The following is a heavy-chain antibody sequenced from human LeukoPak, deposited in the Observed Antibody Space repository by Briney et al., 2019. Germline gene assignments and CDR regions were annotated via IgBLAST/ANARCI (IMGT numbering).Heavy chain of an antibody. V-gene: IGHV1-8*02. CDR2: MNPNSGNT. J-gene: IGHJ4*02. Sequence: ASVRVSCKTSGYTFNIYGISWVRQAPGQGLEWMGWMNPNSGNTGYAQKFQGRVTMTRNTSISTAYMELSSLRSEDTAVYYCARGLTEAFYYYDSSGYYGDYWGQGTLVTVSS. CDR1: GYTFNIYG. D-gene: IGHD3-22*01. CDR3: ARGLTEAFYYYDSSGYYGDY.